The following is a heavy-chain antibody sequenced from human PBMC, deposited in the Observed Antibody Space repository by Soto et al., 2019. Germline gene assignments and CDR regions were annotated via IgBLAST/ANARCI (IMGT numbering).Heavy chain of an antibody. CDR1: GGSISSSNW. CDR3: ARVPRDYDFWSGSNWFDP. CDR2: IYHSGST. V-gene: IGHV4-4*02. Sequence: QVQLQESSPGLVKPSGTLSLTCAVSGGSISSSNWWSWVRQPPGKGLEWIGEIYHSGSTNYNPSLKSRVTISVDKSKNQFSLKLSSVTAADTAVYYCARVPRDYDFWSGSNWFDPWGQGTLVTVSS. D-gene: IGHD3-3*01. J-gene: IGHJ5*02.